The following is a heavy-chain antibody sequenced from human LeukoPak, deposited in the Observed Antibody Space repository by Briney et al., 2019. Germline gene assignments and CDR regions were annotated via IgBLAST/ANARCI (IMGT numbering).Heavy chain of an antibody. CDR1: GGTSNSHA. Sequence: ASVKVSCKASGGTSNSHAISWVRQAPGQGLEWMGWISAYNGNTNYAQKLQGRVTMTTDTSTSTAYMELRSLRSDDTAVYYCARGGGRPNWFDPWGQGTLVTVSS. V-gene: IGHV1-18*01. J-gene: IGHJ5*02. CDR3: ARGGGRPNWFDP. D-gene: IGHD4-23*01. CDR2: ISAYNGNT.